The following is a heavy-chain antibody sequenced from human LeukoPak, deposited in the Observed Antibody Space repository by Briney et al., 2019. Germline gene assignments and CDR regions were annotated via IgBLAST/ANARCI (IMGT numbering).Heavy chain of an antibody. CDR3: AKLGGKCHLSYYYMDL. CDR2: ISGSGGST. D-gene: IGHD3-3*02. Sequence: PGGSLRLSCAASGFTFSNYAMSWVRQAPGKGLEWVSTISGSGGSTYYADSVKGRFTISRDNSKNTLYLQMNSLRSEDTAVYYCAKLGGKCHLSYYYMDLWGKGTTFTVSS. J-gene: IGHJ6*03. V-gene: IGHV3-23*01. CDR1: GFTFSNYA.